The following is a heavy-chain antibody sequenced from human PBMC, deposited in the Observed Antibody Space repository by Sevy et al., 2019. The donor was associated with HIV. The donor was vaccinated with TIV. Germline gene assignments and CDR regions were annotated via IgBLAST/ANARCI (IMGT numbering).Heavy chain of an antibody. J-gene: IGHJ6*02. CDR1: GGSFSGYY. Sequence: SETLSLTCAVYGGSFSGYYWSWIRQPPGKGLEWIGEINHSGSTNYNPSLKSRVTISVDTSKNQFSLKLSSVTAADTAVYYCARGVRSSSWYGYYYYGMDVWGQGTMVTVSS. D-gene: IGHD6-13*01. CDR2: INHSGST. V-gene: IGHV4-34*01. CDR3: ARGVRSSSWYGYYYYGMDV.